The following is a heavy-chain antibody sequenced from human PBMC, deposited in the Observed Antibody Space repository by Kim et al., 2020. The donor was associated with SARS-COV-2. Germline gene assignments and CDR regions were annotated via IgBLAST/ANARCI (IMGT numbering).Heavy chain of an antibody. CDR3: ARASTEQLWLSFDY. CDR2: INPNSGGT. D-gene: IGHD5-18*01. V-gene: IGHV1-2*04. J-gene: IGHJ4*02. CDR1: GYTFTGYY. Sequence: ASVKVSCKASGYTFTGYYMHWVRQAPGQGLEWMGWINPNSGGTNYAQKFQGWVTMTRDTSISTAYMELSRLRSDDTAVYYCARASTEQLWLSFDYWGQGTLVTVSS.